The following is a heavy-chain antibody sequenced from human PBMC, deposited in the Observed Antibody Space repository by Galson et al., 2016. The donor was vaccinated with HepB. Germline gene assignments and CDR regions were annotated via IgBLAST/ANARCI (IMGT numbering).Heavy chain of an antibody. CDR2: VYHTGNS. CDR1: GTSVSSSNL. Sequence: ETLSLTCAVSGTSVSSSNLWSWVRQPPGKGLEWIGEVYHTGNSNYNPSLNSRVSISLDKSKNQFSLKVISVTTADTAMYYCAKGPPTTMDTFDFWGHGTKVSVSS. CDR3: AKGPPTTMDTFDF. V-gene: IGHV4-4*02. J-gene: IGHJ3*01. D-gene: IGHD1-1*01.